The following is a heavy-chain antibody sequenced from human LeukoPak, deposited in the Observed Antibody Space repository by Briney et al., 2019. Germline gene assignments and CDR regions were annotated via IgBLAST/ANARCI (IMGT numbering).Heavy chain of an antibody. CDR3: ARDGVSGSYEYDY. D-gene: IGHD1-26*01. J-gene: IGHJ4*02. Sequence: ASVKVSCKASGGTFSSYAISWVRQAPGRGLEWMGRIIPILGIANYAQKFQGRVTITADKSTSTAYMELSSLRSEDTAVYYCARDGVSGSYEYDYWGQGTLVTVSS. CDR2: IIPILGIA. V-gene: IGHV1-69*04. CDR1: GGTFSSYA.